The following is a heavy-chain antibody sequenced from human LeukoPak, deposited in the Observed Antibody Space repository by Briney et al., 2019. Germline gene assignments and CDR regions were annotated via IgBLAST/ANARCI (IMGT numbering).Heavy chain of an antibody. CDR3: AKVSVPGWYGPIDY. CDR1: GFTFSSYA. J-gene: IGHJ4*02. D-gene: IGHD6-19*01. Sequence: PGGSLRLSCAASGFTFSSYAMSWVRPAPGKGLEWVSAISGSGGSTYYADSVKGRFTISRDNSKNTLYLQMNSLRAEDTAVYYCAKVSVPGWYGPIDYWGQGTLVTVSS. V-gene: IGHV3-23*01. CDR2: ISGSGGST.